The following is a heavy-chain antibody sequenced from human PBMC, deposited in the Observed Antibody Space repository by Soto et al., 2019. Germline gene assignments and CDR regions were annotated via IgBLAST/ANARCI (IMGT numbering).Heavy chain of an antibody. Sequence: QVQLVESGGGVVQPGRSLRLSCAASGFTFSSYGMHWVRQAPGKGLDWVAVIWYDGSNKYYADSVKGRFTISRDNSKNTLYLKMNSLRAEDTAVYYCARGDYHYFDYWGQGTLVTVSS. J-gene: IGHJ4*02. V-gene: IGHV3-33*01. CDR3: ARGDYHYFDY. CDR2: IWYDGSNK. CDR1: GFTFSSYG. D-gene: IGHD4-17*01.